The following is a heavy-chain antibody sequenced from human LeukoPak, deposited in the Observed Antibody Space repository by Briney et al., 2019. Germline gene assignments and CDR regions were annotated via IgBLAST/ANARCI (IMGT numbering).Heavy chain of an antibody. J-gene: IGHJ3*02. CDR1: GGSISSYY. D-gene: IGHD6-13*01. V-gene: IGHV4-4*07. CDR2: IYTSGST. CDR3: ARDRGRSSSWKDGAFDI. Sequence: SETLSLTCTVSGGSISSYYWSWIRQPAGKGLEWIGRIYTSGSTNYNPSLKSRVTMSVDTSKNQFSLKLSSVTAADTAVYYCARDRGRSSSWKDGAFDIWGQGTMVTVSS.